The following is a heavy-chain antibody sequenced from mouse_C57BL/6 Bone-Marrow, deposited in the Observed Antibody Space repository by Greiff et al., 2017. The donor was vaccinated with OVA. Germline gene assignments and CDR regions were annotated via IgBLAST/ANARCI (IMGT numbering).Heavy chain of an antibody. V-gene: IGHV3-6*01. CDR2: ISYDGSN. CDR3: ARAYYGAMDD. J-gene: IGHJ4*01. CDR1: GYSITSGYY. Sequence: VQLKESGPGLVKPSQSLSLTCSVTGYSITSGYYWNWLRQFPGNKLEWMCFISYDGSNNYNPSLKNRISITRDTSNNQFFLKLNSVTTEDTAAYYCARAYYGAMDDWGQGTSVTVSS. D-gene: IGHD1-1*02.